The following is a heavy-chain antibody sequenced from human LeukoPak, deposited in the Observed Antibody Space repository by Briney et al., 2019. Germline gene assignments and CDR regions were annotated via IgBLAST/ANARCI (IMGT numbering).Heavy chain of an antibody. D-gene: IGHD2-2*01. CDR2: ISSDGDIK. V-gene: IGHV3-30*18. CDR1: GFNFSNYG. CDR3: AKLGGQLPPDY. J-gene: IGHJ4*02. Sequence: GRSQRLSCAASGFNFSNYGMHWVRQAPGKGLEWVAFISSDGDIKYYEDSVRGRFTISRVNSKNTLNLQMSSLRAEDTAVYYCAKLGGQLPPDYWGQGTLVTVSS.